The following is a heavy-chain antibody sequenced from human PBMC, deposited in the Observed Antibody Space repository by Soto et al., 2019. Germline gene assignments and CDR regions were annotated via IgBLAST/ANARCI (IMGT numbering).Heavy chain of an antibody. V-gene: IGHV3-23*01. D-gene: IGHD1-26*01. CDR3: AKNTVGTSRGYYFYGMDV. Sequence: GGSLRLSCAASGFTFSSSAMTWVRQAPGQGLQWVSTISGSGGSTHYADSVKGRFSISRDNSKNTLYLQMNSLRAADTAVYYCAKNTVGTSRGYYFYGMDVWGQGTTVTVS. CDR1: GFTFSSSA. J-gene: IGHJ6*02. CDR2: ISGSGGST.